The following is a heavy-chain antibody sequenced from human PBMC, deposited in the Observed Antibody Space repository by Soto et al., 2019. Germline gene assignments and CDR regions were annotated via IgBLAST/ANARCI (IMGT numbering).Heavy chain of an antibody. J-gene: IGHJ4*02. CDR3: ARSPLELREFDY. CDR2: VDHSGST. CDR1: GYSIRSSSW. V-gene: IGHV4-28*01. Sequence: PSETLSLTCDVSGYSIRSSSWWGWIRQPPGKGLEWIGCVDHSGSTYYSPSLKSRVIMSVDTSKNQFSLHLRSVTAVDTAMYYCARSPLELREFDYSGQGALVTVSS. D-gene: IGHD1-7*01.